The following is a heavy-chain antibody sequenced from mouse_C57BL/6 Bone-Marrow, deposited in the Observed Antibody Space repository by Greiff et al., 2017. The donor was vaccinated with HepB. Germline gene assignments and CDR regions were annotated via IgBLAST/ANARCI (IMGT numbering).Heavy chain of an antibody. Sequence: EVKVEESGEGLVKPGGSLKLSCAASGFTFSSYAMSWVRQTPEKRLEWVAYISSGGDYIYYADTVKGRFTISRDNARNTLYLQMSSLKSEDTAMYYCTRGDGYYKAWFAYWGQGTLVTVSA. J-gene: IGHJ3*01. V-gene: IGHV5-9-1*02. CDR2: ISSGGDYI. CDR1: GFTFSSYA. D-gene: IGHD2-3*01. CDR3: TRGDGYYKAWFAY.